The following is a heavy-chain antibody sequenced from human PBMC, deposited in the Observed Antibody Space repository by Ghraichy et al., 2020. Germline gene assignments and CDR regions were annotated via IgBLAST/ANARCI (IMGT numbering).Heavy chain of an antibody. CDR3: ARASGSYDSGGYFDY. D-gene: IGHD3-22*01. CDR1: GFTFDMYW. V-gene: IGHV3-74*01. CDR2: ISTDGSST. Sequence: GGSLRLSCAVSGFTFDMYWMHWVRQTPGKGLVWVSRISTDGSSTSYVDSLRGRFTISRDNAKNTLYLQMNSLRAEDTAVYYCARASGSYDSGGYFDYWGQGSLVTVFS. J-gene: IGHJ4*02.